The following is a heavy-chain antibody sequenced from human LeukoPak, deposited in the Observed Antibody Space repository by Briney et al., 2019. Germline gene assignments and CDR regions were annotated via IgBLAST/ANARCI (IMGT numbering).Heavy chain of an antibody. Sequence: GGSLRLSSAASGFTFSDYYMSWIRQAPGKGLEWVSYISSSGSTIYYADSVKGRFTISRDNAKNSLYLQMNSLRAEDTAVYYCARLRGLYSDTNRYQTALDCWGQGTLVTVSP. J-gene: IGHJ4*02. CDR1: GFTFSDYY. CDR3: ARLRGLYSDTNRYQTALDC. CDR2: ISSSGSTI. V-gene: IGHV3-11*04. D-gene: IGHD1-26*01.